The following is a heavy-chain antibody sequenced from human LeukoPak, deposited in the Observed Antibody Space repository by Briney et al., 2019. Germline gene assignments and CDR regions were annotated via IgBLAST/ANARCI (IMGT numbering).Heavy chain of an antibody. CDR3: ARDGTGVYNLVQY. Sequence: GASVKVSCKASGYTFTGYYMHWVRQAPGQGLEWMGWINPNSGGTNYAQKFQGRVTMTRDTSISAVYMELSRLRSDDTAVYYCARDGTGVYNLVQYWGQGTLVTVS. CDR2: INPNSGGT. V-gene: IGHV1-2*02. J-gene: IGHJ4*02. CDR1: GYTFTGYY. D-gene: IGHD5-24*01.